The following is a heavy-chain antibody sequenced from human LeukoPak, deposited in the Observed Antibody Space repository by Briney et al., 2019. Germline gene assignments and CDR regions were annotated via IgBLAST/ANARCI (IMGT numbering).Heavy chain of an antibody. D-gene: IGHD3-22*01. CDR2: IYYSGST. CDR3: ASTNYYDTSGYYFPA. J-gene: IGHJ5*02. Sequence: KPSETLSLTCTVSGGSISSYYWSWIRQPPGKGLEWIGFIYYSGSTDYNPSLKSRVTISIDTSKNQFSLKLSSVTAADTAVYYCASTNYYDTSGYYFPAWGQGTLVTVSS. CDR1: GGSISSYY. V-gene: IGHV4-59*08.